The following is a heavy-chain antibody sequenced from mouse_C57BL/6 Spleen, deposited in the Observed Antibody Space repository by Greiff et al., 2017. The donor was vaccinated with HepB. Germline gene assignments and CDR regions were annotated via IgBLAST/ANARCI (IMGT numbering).Heavy chain of an antibody. V-gene: IGHV5-17*01. D-gene: IGHD2-5*01. CDR1: GFTFSDYG. CDR3: ARDYSNYEGGYFDY. Sequence: EVQGVESGGGLVKPGGSLKLSCAASGFTFSDYGMHWVRQAPEKGLEWVAYISSGSSTIYYADTVKGRFPISRDNAKNTLFLQMTSLRSEDTAMYYCARDYSNYEGGYFDYWGQGTTLTVSS. CDR2: ISSGSSTI. J-gene: IGHJ2*01.